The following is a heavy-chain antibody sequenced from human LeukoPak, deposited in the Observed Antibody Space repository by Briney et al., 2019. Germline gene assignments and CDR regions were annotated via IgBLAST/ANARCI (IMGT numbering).Heavy chain of an antibody. V-gene: IGHV4-4*08. CDR3: ARESTYYYGSGSHNWFDP. CDR1: GGSITNYY. Sequence: SETLSLTCTVSGGSITNYYWSWIRQPPGKGLEWIGCIYYTGSTYYNPSLKSRVTISVDTSKNQFSLKLSSVTAADTAVYYCARESTYYYGSGSHNWFDPWGQGTLVTVSS. J-gene: IGHJ5*02. CDR2: IYYTGST. D-gene: IGHD3-10*01.